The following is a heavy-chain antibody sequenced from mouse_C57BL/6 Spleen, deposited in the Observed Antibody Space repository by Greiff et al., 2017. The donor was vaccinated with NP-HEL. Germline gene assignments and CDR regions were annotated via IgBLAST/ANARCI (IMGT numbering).Heavy chain of an antibody. CDR3: ARRDYFDY. CDR1: GFTFSDYG. V-gene: IGHV5-17*01. Sequence: DVKLVESGGGLVKPGGSLKLSCAASGFTFSDYGMHWVRQAPEKGLEWVAYISSGSSTIYYADTVKGRFTIPRDNAKNTLFLQMTSLRSEDTAMYYCARRDYFDYWGQGTTLTVSS. J-gene: IGHJ2*01. CDR2: ISSGSSTI.